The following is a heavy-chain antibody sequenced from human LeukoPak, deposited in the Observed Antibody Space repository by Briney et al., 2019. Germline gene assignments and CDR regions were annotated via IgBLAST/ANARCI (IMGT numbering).Heavy chain of an antibody. V-gene: IGHV1-8*01. CDR1: GYTFTSYD. CDR3: ARMSIGYLTNWFDP. Sequence: ASVNVSCKASGYTFTSYDINWVRQATGQGLEWMGWMNPNSGNTGYAQKFQGRVTMTRNTSISTAYMELSSLRSEDTAVYYCARMSIGYLTNWFDPWGQGTLVTVSS. D-gene: IGHD6-25*01. CDR2: MNPNSGNT. J-gene: IGHJ5*02.